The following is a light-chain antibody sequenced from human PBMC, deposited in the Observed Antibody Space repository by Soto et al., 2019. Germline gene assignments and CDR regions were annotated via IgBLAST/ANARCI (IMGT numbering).Light chain of an antibody. Sequence: QSMLTQPASVSGSPGQSITISCTGTSSDVGGYNYVSWYQQHPGKAPKFMIYDVSNRPSGVSNRFSGSTSGNTASLTISGLQAEEEADYYCCSYTTSNTRQIVFGTGTKVTVL. CDR3: CSYTTSNTRQIV. J-gene: IGLJ1*01. CDR1: SSDVGGYNY. V-gene: IGLV2-14*01. CDR2: DVS.